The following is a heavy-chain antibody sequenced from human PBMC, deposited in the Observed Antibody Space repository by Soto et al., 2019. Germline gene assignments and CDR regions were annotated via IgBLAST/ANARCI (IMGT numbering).Heavy chain of an antibody. CDR1: GFTFSSYA. Sequence: PGGSLRLSCSASGFTFSSYAMHWVRQAPGKGLEYVSAISSNGGSTYYADSVKGRFTISRDNSKNTLYLQMSSLRAEDTAVYYCVKGRYDFWSGYYTGMVYYYYYYGMDVWGQGTTVTVSS. CDR3: VKGRYDFWSGYYTGMVYYYYYYGMDV. CDR2: ISSNGGST. V-gene: IGHV3-64D*06. J-gene: IGHJ6*02. D-gene: IGHD3-3*01.